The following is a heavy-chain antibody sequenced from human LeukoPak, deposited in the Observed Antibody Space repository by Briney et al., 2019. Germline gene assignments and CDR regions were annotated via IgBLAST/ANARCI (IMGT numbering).Heavy chain of an antibody. J-gene: IGHJ4*02. CDR2: INPSGGST. D-gene: IGHD4-23*01. CDR3: ARCGPFYGGPSEYYFDY. V-gene: IGHV1-46*01. Sequence: ASVKVSCKASGYSFTSYYIHWVRQAPGHGLEWMGIINPSGGSTIYAQKFQGRVTMTRDMSTSTVYMELSSLRSEDTAVYYCARCGPFYGGPSEYYFDYWGQGTLVTVSS. CDR1: GYSFTSYY.